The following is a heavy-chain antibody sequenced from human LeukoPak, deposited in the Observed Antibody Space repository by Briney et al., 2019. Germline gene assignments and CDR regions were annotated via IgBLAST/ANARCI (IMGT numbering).Heavy chain of an antibody. V-gene: IGHV4-4*07. D-gene: IGHD3-9*01. J-gene: IGHJ4*02. CDR3: ARDGSRNYDILTGYYPMGFDY. CDR1: GGSFSGYY. Sequence: SETLSLTCAVYGGSFSGYYWSWIRQPPGKGLEWIGRIYTSGSTNYNPSLKSRVTISVDTSKNQFSLKLSSVTAADTAVYYCARDGSRNYDILTGYYPMGFDYWGQGTLVTVSS. CDR2: IYTSGST.